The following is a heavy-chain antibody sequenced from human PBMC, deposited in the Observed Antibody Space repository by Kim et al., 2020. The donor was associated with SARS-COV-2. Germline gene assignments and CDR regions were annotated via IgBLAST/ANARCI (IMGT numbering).Heavy chain of an antibody. CDR3: ARDQRTSGSWISGLFDP. CDR1: GGSISTYY. Sequence: SETLSLTCSVSGGSISTYYWSWVRQPPGKGLEWIGYIYYSGSTNYNPSLKSRVTISVDTSKNQFSLKLTSVTAADTAVYYCARDQRTSGSWISGLFDPWGQGTLVTVSS. J-gene: IGHJ5*02. V-gene: IGHV4-59*01. CDR2: IYYSGST. D-gene: IGHD6-13*01.